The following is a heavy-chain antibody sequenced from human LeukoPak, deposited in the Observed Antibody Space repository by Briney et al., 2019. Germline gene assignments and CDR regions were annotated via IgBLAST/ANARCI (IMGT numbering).Heavy chain of an antibody. Sequence: PGRSLRLSCAASGFTFSGYGMHWVRQAPGKGLEWVTVIWSDGSNKYYADSVKGRFTISRDNSKNTLYLQMNSLRAEDTAVYYCAKDPQGWEPYVLTGDGDYWGQGTLVTVSS. CDR3: AKDPQGWEPYVLTGDGDY. CDR2: IWSDGSNK. J-gene: IGHJ4*02. V-gene: IGHV3-33*06. CDR1: GFTFSGYG. D-gene: IGHD1-26*01.